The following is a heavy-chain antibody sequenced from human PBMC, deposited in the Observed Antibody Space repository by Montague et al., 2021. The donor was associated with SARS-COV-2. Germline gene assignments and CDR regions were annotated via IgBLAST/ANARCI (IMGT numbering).Heavy chain of an antibody. D-gene: IGHD2-2*01. J-gene: IGHJ3*02. CDR2: ISSSSSYT. CDR3: ASLGYCSSTSCSGAFDI. Sequence: SRRLSWAASGFTFSDYYMSWIRQAPGKGLEWVSYISSSSSYTNYADSVKGRFTISRDNAKNSLYLQMNSLRAEDTAVYYCASLGYCSSTSCSGAFDIWGQGTMVTVSS. V-gene: IGHV3-11*06. CDR1: GFTFSDYY.